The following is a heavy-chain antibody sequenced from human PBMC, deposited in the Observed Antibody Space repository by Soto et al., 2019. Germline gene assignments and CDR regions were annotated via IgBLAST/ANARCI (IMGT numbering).Heavy chain of an antibody. CDR1: GFTFSSYA. V-gene: IGHV3-23*01. Sequence: GGSLRLSCAASGFTFSSYAMSWVRQAPGKGLEWVSAISGSGGSTYYADSVKGRFTISRDNSKNTLYLQMNSLRAEDTAVYYCAKDALLWFGEPYYFDYWGQGTLVTVSS. CDR2: ISGSGGST. D-gene: IGHD3-10*01. J-gene: IGHJ4*02. CDR3: AKDALLWFGEPYYFDY.